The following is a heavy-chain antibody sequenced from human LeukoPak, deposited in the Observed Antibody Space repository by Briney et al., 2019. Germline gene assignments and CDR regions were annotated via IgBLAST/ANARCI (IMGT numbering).Heavy chain of an antibody. D-gene: IGHD2-15*01. V-gene: IGHV1-18*01. CDR3: NLVVPYAFDI. J-gene: IGHJ3*02. CDR2: ISAYNGNT. CDR1: GYTLTELS. Sequence: ASVKVSCKVSGYTLTELSMHWVRQAPGKGLEWMGWISAYNGNTNYAQKLQGRVTMTTDTSTSTAYMELRSLRSDNTAVYYCNLVVPYAFDIWGQGTMVTVSS.